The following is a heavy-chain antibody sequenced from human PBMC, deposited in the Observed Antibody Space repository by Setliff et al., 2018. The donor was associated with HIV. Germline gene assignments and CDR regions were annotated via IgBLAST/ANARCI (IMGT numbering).Heavy chain of an antibody. J-gene: IGHJ5*02. D-gene: IGHD3-22*01. Sequence: SETLSLTCTVSGGSISNSRYYWSWIRQPPGKGLEWIASISHSGNTYYNPSLNSRVTISLDPSKNQFSLKLTSVTAADTAVYCCANRLYYYDSSGSLREEGFDPWGQGTLVTVSS. CDR2: ISHSGNT. CDR1: GGSISNSRYY. CDR3: ANRLYYYDSSGSLREEGFDP. V-gene: IGHV4-39*01.